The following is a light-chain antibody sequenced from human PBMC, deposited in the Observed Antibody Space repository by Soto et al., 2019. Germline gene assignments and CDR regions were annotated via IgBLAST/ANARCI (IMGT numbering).Light chain of an antibody. Sequence: DIVVTQSPDSLVVSLGERATINCKSSQSLLYSSNNKNYLAWYQQKPGQPPKLLIYWASTRESGVPDRFSGSGSGADFTLTISSLQAEDVAVYYCQQYYSTPITFGQGTRLEIK. J-gene: IGKJ5*01. CDR2: WAS. CDR3: QQYYSTPIT. CDR1: QSLLYSSNNKNY. V-gene: IGKV4-1*01.